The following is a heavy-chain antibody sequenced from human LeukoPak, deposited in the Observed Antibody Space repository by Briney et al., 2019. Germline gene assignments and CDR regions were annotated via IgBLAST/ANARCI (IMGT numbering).Heavy chain of an antibody. CDR1: GFTFSSYR. J-gene: IGHJ4*02. Sequence: GGSLRLSCAVSGFTFSSYRMNWVRQAPGKGLEWLSHISSTSSTIYYADSVKGRFTISRDNAKNSLYLQMNSLRAEDTAVYFCARVSWGDWAFNDYWGQGTLVTVSS. V-gene: IGHV3-48*04. CDR3: ARVSWGDWAFNDY. CDR2: ISSTSSTI. D-gene: IGHD2-21*02.